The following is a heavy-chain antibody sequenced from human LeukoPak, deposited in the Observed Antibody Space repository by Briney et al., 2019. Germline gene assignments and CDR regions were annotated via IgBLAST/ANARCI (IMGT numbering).Heavy chain of an antibody. D-gene: IGHD6-13*01. CDR3: ARAGAAAGTFDY. CDR2: IYSGGST. V-gene: IGHV3-53*01. CDR1: GFTVSSNY. Sequence: GGSLRLSCAASGFTVSSNYMSWVRQAPGKGLEWVSVIYSGGSTYYADSVKGRITISRDNSKNTLYLQMNSLRAEDTAVYYCARAGAAAGTFDYWGQGTLVTVSS. J-gene: IGHJ4*02.